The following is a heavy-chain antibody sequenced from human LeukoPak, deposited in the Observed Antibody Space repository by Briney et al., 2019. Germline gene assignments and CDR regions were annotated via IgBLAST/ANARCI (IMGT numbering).Heavy chain of an antibody. Sequence: SETLSLTCAVYVGSFSGYYWSWIRQPPGKGLECIGEINHSGSTNYNPSLKRRVTISVDTSNNQFSLKLSSVTAADTAVYYCARVRGTPLRVDLWGRGTLVTVSS. D-gene: IGHD3-10*01. V-gene: IGHV4-34*01. CDR2: INHSGST. CDR3: ARVRGTPLRVDL. J-gene: IGHJ2*01. CDR1: VGSFSGYY.